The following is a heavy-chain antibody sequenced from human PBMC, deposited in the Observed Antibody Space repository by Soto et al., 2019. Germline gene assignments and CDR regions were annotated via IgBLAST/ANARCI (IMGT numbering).Heavy chain of an antibody. J-gene: IGHJ6*03. Sequence: EVQLVESGGGLVQPGGSLRLSCAASGFTVSSNYMSWVRQAPGKGLEWVSVIYSGGSTYYADSVKGRFTISRDNSKNTLYLQMNSLRSEDTAVYYCARVRGYPYYMDVWGNGTTVTVSS. CDR1: GFTVSSNY. CDR2: IYSGGST. D-gene: IGHD3-10*01. CDR3: ARVRGYPYYMDV. V-gene: IGHV3-66*01.